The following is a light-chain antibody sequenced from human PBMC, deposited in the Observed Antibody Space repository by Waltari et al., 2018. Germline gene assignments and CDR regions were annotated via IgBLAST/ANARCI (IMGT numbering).Light chain of an antibody. V-gene: IGLV2-23*02. CDR3: SSYAGTSTSVL. Sequence: QSALTQPASVSGSPGQSLTISCPGPSSDLGTYNLLSWYQQHPGKAPQLLIYDVTARPSGVSDRFSGSKSGNAASLTISGLQAEDEADYYCSSYAGTSTSVLLGGGTKLTVL. CDR1: SSDLGTYNL. CDR2: DVT. J-gene: IGLJ2*01.